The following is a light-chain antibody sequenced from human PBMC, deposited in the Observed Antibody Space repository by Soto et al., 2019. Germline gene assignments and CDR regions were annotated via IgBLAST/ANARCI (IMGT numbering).Light chain of an antibody. CDR3: AAWDDSLNVV. V-gene: IGLV1-44*01. CDR1: SSNIGSNT. Sequence: QLVLTQPPSASGTPGQRVTISCSGSSSNIGSNTVNWYQQLPGTAPKLLIYSNNQRPSGVPDRFSGSKSGISASLAISGLQSEDEADYYCAAWDDSLNVVFGGGTQLTVL. J-gene: IGLJ7*01. CDR2: SNN.